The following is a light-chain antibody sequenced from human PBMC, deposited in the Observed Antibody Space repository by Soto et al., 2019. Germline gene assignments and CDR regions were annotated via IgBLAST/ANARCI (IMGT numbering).Light chain of an antibody. V-gene: IGLV2-14*01. J-gene: IGLJ2*01. CDR1: STDVGGYNY. CDR2: EVN. Sequence: QLVLTQPASVSGSPGQSITISCTGTSTDVGGYNYVAWYQQHPGKAPKLMIYEVNNRPSGVSNRFSGSKSGNTASLTISGLQAEDEADYYCSSYTGSSTLVVFGGGTTLTVL. CDR3: SSYTGSSTLVV.